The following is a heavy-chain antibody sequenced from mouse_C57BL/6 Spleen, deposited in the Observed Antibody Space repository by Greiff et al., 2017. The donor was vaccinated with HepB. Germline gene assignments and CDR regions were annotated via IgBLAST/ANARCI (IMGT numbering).Heavy chain of an antibody. Sequence: EVHLVESGGGLVQPGGSLKLSCAASGFTFSDYYMYWVRQTPEKRLEWVAYISNGGGSTYYPDTVKGRFTISRDNAKNTLYLQMSRLKSEDTAMYYCARQRFLFYDAMDYWGQGTSVTVSS. CDR3: ARQRFLFYDAMDY. CDR2: ISNGGGST. CDR1: GFTFSDYY. V-gene: IGHV5-12*01. J-gene: IGHJ4*01.